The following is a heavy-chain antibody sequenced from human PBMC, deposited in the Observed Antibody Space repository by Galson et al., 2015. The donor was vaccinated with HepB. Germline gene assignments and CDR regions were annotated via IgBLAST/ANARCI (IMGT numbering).Heavy chain of an antibody. CDR2: ISYDGSNK. Sequence: SLRLSCAASGFTFSSYGMHWVRQAPGKGLEWVAVISYDGSNKYYADSVKGRFTISRDNSKNTLYLQMNSLRAEDTAVYYCANLVGADGTFDYWGQGTLVTVSS. J-gene: IGHJ4*02. V-gene: IGHV3-30*18. CDR1: GFTFSSYG. D-gene: IGHD1-26*01. CDR3: ANLVGADGTFDY.